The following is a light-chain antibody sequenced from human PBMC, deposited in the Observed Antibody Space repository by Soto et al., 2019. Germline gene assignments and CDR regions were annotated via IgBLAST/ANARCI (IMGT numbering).Light chain of an antibody. CDR2: RNN. Sequence: QSVLTQPPSASGTPGQRVTISCSGGSSNIGRNYVYWYHQLPGTAPKLVIYRNNQRPSGVPDRISGSKSGTSASLAISGLRSEDEADYYCAAWDDRLSGLVFGRGTKLTVL. CDR1: SSNIGRNY. J-gene: IGLJ2*01. CDR3: AAWDDRLSGLV. V-gene: IGLV1-47*01.